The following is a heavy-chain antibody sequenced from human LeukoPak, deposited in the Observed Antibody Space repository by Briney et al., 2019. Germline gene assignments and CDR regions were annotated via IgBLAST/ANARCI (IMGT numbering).Heavy chain of an antibody. Sequence: GRSLRLSCAASGFTFRDSAMHWVRHVPGKGLEWVSRISWNSDNIDYVDSVKGRFTISRDNAKNSLYLQMNSLRPEDTAFYYCAKEGSVCTNGICRYFDFWGQGALVTVSS. CDR3: AKEGSVCTNGICRYFDF. CDR2: ISWNSDNI. V-gene: IGHV3-9*01. CDR1: GFTFRDSA. D-gene: IGHD2-8*01. J-gene: IGHJ4*02.